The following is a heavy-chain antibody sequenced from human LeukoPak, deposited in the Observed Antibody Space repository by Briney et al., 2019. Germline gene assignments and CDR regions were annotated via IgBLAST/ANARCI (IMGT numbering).Heavy chain of an antibody. Sequence: ASVKVSCKASGYTFTGYYMHWVRQAPGQGLEWMGWINPNGGGTNYAQKFQGRVTMTRDTSISTAYMELSRLRSDDTAVYYCARDSLDYYDSSGYYDYWGQGTLVTVSS. CDR3: ARDSLDYYDSSGYYDY. J-gene: IGHJ4*02. D-gene: IGHD3-22*01. CDR1: GYTFTGYY. V-gene: IGHV1-2*02. CDR2: INPNGGGT.